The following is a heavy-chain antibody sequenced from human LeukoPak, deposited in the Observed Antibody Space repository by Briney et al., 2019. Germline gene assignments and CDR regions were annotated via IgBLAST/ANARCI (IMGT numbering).Heavy chain of an antibody. V-gene: IGHV3-21*01. Sequence: GGSLRLSCAASGFTFSSYSMNWVRQAPGKGLEWVSSISSSSSYIYYADSVKGRFTISRDNAKNSLYLQMNSLRAEDTAVYYCARVGYSYGYMLSSRGVDYWGQGTLVTVSS. CDR1: GFTFSSYS. CDR2: ISSSSSYI. CDR3: ARVGYSYGYMLSSRGVDY. D-gene: IGHD5-18*01. J-gene: IGHJ4*02.